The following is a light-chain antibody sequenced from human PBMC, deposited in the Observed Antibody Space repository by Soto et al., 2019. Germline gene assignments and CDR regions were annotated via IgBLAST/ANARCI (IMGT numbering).Light chain of an antibody. J-gene: IGLJ3*02. V-gene: IGLV1-51*01. CDR2: AND. CDR1: SSNVGNNI. CDR3: ATWDTSLSAVV. Sequence: QSVLTQPPSVSAAPGQKVTISCAGSSSNVGNNIVSWYQQLPGAVPKLLIYANDKRPSGIPDRFSGSKSVTSATLGITGLQTGDEDEYYCATWDTSLSAVVFGGGTKLTVL.